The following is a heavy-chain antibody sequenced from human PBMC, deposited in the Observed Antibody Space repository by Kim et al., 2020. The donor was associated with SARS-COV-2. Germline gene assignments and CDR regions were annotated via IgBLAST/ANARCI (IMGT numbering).Heavy chain of an antibody. CDR2: IYTSGST. CDR1: GGSISSYY. CDR3: ARGVPTHIGADSSSLDY. V-gene: IGHV4-4*07. Sequence: SETLSLTCTVSGGSISSYYWSWIRQPAGKGLEWIGRIYTSGSTNYNPSLKSRVTMSVDTSKNQFSLKLSSVTAADTAVYYCARGVPTHIGADSSSLDYWGQGTLVTVSS. D-gene: IGHD6-6*01. J-gene: IGHJ4*02.